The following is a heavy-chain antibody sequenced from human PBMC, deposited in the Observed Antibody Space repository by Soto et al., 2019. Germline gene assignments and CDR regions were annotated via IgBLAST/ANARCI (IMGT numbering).Heavy chain of an antibody. CDR3: ARRLVRGSSPYYYGMDV. V-gene: IGHV5-10-1*01. CDR2: IDPSDSYT. D-gene: IGHD3-10*01. CDR1: GYSFTSYW. Sequence: HGESLKISCKGSGYSFTSYWISWVSQMPGKGLEWMGRIDPSDSYTNYSPSFQGHVTISADKSISTAYLQWSSLKASDTAMYYCARRLVRGSSPYYYGMDVWGQGTTVTVSS. J-gene: IGHJ6*02.